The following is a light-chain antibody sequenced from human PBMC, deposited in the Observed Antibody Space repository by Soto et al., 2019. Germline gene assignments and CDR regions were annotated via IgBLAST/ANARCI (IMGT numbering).Light chain of an antibody. Sequence: QSALTQPASVSGSPGQSITISCTGTSSDVGGYNYVSWYQQHPGKAPKLMIYEVSDRPSGVSNRFSGSKSGNTASLTISGLQADDEADYYCSSYTITSTYVFGAGTKVTVL. J-gene: IGLJ1*01. CDR3: SSYTITSTYV. CDR2: EVS. CDR1: SSDVGGYNY. V-gene: IGLV2-14*01.